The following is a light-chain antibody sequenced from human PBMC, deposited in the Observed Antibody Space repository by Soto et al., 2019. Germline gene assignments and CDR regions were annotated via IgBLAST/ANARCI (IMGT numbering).Light chain of an antibody. J-gene: IGKJ2*01. CDR2: GAS. Sequence: EIVLTQSPGTLSLSPGERATLSCRASQSVSSSYLAWYQQKPGQAPRLLIYGASSRATGITDRFSGSGSGTDFTLTISRLEPEDFAVYYCQQYGSSPYTFGQATKLEIK. CDR3: QQYGSSPYT. V-gene: IGKV3-20*01. CDR1: QSVSSSY.